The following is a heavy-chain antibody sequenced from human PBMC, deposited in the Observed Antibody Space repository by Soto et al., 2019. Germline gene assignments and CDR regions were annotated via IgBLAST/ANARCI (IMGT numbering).Heavy chain of an antibody. J-gene: IGHJ3*02. V-gene: IGHV4-34*01. Sequence: SETLSLTCAVYGGSFSGYYWSWIRQPPGKGLEWIGDINHSGSTNYNPSLKSRVTISVDTSKNQFSLKLSLVTAADTVVYCCSRPSGGDDAFDIWGQGTMVTVSS. CDR3: SRPSGGDDAFDI. D-gene: IGHD3-16*01. CDR1: GGSFSGYY. CDR2: INHSGST.